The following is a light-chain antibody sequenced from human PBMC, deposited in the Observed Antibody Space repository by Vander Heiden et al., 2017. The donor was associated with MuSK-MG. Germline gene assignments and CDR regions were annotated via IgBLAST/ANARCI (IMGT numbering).Light chain of an antibody. CDR3: QQRYSPLFT. J-gene: IGKJ4*01. CDR2: SAS. CDR1: QSISSY. Sequence: DIQMTQSPSSLSASVGNRVTIPYRASQSISSYLNWYKQKPGKAPKLLLYSASSSLSGVPLTFCGSGSSTDFTLTIIRRLPADFATSYCQQRYSPLFTFGGGTKVXIK. V-gene: IGKV1-39*01.